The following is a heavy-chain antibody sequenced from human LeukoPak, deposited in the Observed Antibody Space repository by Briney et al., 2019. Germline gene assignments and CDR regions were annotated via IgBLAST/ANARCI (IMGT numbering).Heavy chain of an antibody. Sequence: GASVKVSCKASGGTFSSYAISWVRQAPGQGLEWMGGIIPIFGTANYAQKFQGRVTITADKSTSTAYMELSSLRSDDTAVYYCARAAGGNTYYYYYYMDVWGKGTTVTVSS. CDR3: ARAAGGNTYYYYYYMDV. J-gene: IGHJ6*03. V-gene: IGHV1-69*06. CDR1: GGTFSSYA. D-gene: IGHD6-13*01. CDR2: IIPIFGTA.